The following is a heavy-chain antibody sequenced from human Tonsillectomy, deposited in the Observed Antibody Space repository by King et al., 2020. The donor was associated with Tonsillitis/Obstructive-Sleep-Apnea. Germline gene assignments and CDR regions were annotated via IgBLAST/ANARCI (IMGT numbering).Heavy chain of an antibody. CDR3: ARSGSGSDTPYYYYYMDV. Sequence: QLVQSGAEVKKPGASVKVSCKASGYTFTGYYMHWVRQAPGQGLEWMGWINPNSGGTNYAQKFQGWVTMTRDTSISTAYMELSRLRSDDTAVYYCARSGSGSDTPYYYYYMDVWGKGTTVTVSS. V-gene: IGHV1-2*04. CDR2: INPNSGGT. CDR1: GYTFTGYY. J-gene: IGHJ6*03. D-gene: IGHD1-26*01.